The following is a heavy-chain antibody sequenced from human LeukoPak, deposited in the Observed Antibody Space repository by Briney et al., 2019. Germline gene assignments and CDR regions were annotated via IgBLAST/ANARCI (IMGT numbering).Heavy chain of an antibody. CDR1: GFTFSSCV. CDR3: AKAPAPYYYYYGMDV. J-gene: IGHJ6*02. Sequence: GGSLSLSCAASGFTFSSCVMNWVRQSPGEGLEWVSSISDNGVTRYYADSVKGRFTISRDNSDNTVYLQMNSLRAEDTAIYYCAKAPAPYYYYYGMDVWGQGTAVTVSS. CDR2: ISDNGVTR. V-gene: IGHV3-23*01.